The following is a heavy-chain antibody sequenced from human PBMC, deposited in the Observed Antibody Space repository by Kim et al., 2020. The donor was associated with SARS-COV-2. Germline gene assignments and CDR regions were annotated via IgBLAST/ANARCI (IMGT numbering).Heavy chain of an antibody. Sequence: GRLTIARDNAKNSLYLQMSSLGAEDTAVYYCARDVYCRRTSRYPEHVDYWGQGTLVTVSP. CDR3: ARDVYCRRTSRYPEHVDY. D-gene: IGHD2-2*01. J-gene: IGHJ4*02. V-gene: IGHV3-11*06.